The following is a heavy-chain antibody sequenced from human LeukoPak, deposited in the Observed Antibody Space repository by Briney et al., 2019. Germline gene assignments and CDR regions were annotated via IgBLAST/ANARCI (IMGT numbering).Heavy chain of an antibody. CDR3: ARAYSGSYYYWFDP. CDR2: IYHSGST. Sequence: SETLSLTCAVSGGSISSGGYSWSWIRQPPGKGLEWIGYIYHSGSTYYNPSLKSRVTISVDTSKNQFSLKLSSVTAADTAVYYCARAYSGSYYYWFDPWGQGTLVTVSS. CDR1: GGSISSGGYS. D-gene: IGHD1-26*01. J-gene: IGHJ5*02. V-gene: IGHV4-30-2*01.